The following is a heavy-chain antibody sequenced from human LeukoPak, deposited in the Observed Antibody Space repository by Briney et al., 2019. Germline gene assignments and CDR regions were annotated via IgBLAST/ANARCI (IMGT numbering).Heavy chain of an antibody. V-gene: IGHV3-23*01. D-gene: IGHD6-13*01. J-gene: IGHJ4*02. CDR3: ARRGGSSWSSFDY. CDR1: GFIFGNYA. Sequence: GGSLRLSCAASGFIFGNYAMNWVRQAPGKGLEWLTGISGFGGSTYYAASAKGRFTISRDNSGNTLFLQLNNLGVEDTAVYYCARRGGSSWSSFDYWGQGSLVTVSS. CDR2: ISGFGGST.